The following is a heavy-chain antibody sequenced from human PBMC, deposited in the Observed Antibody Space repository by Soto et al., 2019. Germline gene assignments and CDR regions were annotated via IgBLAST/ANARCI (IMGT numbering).Heavy chain of an antibody. CDR2: ISSSTTSI. V-gene: IGHV3-21*06. J-gene: IGHJ6*02. Sequence: GPLRLSCAASGFTFRSYTMNWVRQAPGKGLEWVSSISSSTTSIYYVDSVKGRFTISRDNAKNSVYLEMNSLRAEDTAVYYCARGEELPGPKYYYYGMDVWGQGSTVTVSS. CDR3: ARGEELPGPKYYYYGMDV. CDR1: GFTFRSYT. D-gene: IGHD2-15*01.